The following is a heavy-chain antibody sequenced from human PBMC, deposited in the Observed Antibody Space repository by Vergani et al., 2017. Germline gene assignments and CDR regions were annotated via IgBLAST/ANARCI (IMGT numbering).Heavy chain of an antibody. V-gene: IGHV4-34*01. D-gene: IGHD3-22*01. CDR2: INHSGCT. J-gene: IGHJ4*02. CDR3: ARGYYYDSSGYYYLDS. CDR1: GGSLSGYY. Sequence: QVQLQQCGAGLLKPSETLSLTCAVYGGSLSGYYLSWIRPPPGKGLEWIGEINHSGCTNYNPSLKSRVTISVDTSKSQFSLKLSSVTAADTAVYYCARGYYYDSSGYYYLDSWGQRTLVTVSS.